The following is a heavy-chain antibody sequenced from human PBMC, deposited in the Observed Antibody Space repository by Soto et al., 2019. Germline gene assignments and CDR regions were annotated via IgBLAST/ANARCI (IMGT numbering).Heavy chain of an antibody. CDR3: AKVRYSSPMGYYYGMDV. Sequence: GASVKVSCKASRVAFSKFIVTWVRQAPGLGLEWVGGINPIFGTANYAQKFQGRVTITADESTSTSYMEVNNLRSEDTAVYYCAKVRYSSPMGYYYGMDVWGQGTTVTVSS. CDR1: RVAFSKFI. D-gene: IGHD6-19*01. V-gene: IGHV1-69*13. CDR2: INPIFGTA. J-gene: IGHJ6*02.